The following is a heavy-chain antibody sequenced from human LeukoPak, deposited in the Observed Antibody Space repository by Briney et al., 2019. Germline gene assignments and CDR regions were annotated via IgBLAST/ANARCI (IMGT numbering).Heavy chain of an antibody. CDR3: AKGHRDRIMITFGGVYFDY. CDR1: GFTFSSYW. CDR2: INTDGSST. V-gene: IGHV3-74*01. D-gene: IGHD3-16*01. Sequence: GGSLRLSCAASGFTFSSYWMHWVRQAPGKGLVWVSRINTDGSSTSYADSVKGRFTISRDNAKNTLYLQMSSLRAEDTAVYYCAKGHRDRIMITFGGVYFDYWGQGTLVTVSS. J-gene: IGHJ4*02.